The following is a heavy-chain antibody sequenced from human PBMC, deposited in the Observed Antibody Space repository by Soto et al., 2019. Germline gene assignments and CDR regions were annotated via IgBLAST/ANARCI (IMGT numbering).Heavy chain of an antibody. J-gene: IGHJ3*02. CDR1: GFTFSDYY. Sequence: QVQLVESGGGLVKPGGSLRLSCAASGFTFSDYYMSWIRQAPGKGLEWVSYISSSSSYTNYADSVKGRFTISRDNAKNSLYLQMYSLRAEDTAVYYCARVGIVVPAAIGGGAFDIWGQGTMVTVSS. CDR2: ISSSSSYT. V-gene: IGHV3-11*06. CDR3: ARVGIVVPAAIGGGAFDI. D-gene: IGHD2-2*02.